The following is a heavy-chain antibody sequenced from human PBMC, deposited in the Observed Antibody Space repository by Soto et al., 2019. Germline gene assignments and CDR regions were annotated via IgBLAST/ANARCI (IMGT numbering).Heavy chain of an antibody. CDR3: ASRDPGTSVDY. Sequence: SETLSLTCTVSGGSISSYYWSWIRQPPGKGLEWIGYIYYSGSTNYNPSLKSRVTISVDTSKNQFSLKLSSVTAADTAVYYCASRDPGTSVDYWGQGTLVTVSS. J-gene: IGHJ4*02. CDR2: IYYSGST. V-gene: IGHV4-59*01. D-gene: IGHD1-7*01. CDR1: GGSISSYY.